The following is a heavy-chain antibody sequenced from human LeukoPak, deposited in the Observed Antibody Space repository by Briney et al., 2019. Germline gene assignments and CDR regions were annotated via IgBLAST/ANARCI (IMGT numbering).Heavy chain of an antibody. J-gene: IGHJ4*02. CDR1: GYTFIGYF. CDR2: INPNSGGT. Sequence: ASVKVSCKASGYTFIGYFIHWVRQAPGQGLEWMGWINPNSGGTKYAQKFQGRVTMTRDTSISTAYMELSRLTSDDTAVYYCAKDPCSGGNCYGGLDYWSQGNLVTVSS. V-gene: IGHV1-2*02. CDR3: AKDPCSGGNCYGGLDY. D-gene: IGHD2-15*01.